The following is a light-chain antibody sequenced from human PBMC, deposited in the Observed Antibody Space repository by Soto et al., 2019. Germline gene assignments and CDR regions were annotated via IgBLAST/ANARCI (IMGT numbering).Light chain of an antibody. V-gene: IGKV3-20*01. CDR1: QSVSSTY. Sequence: EIVLTQSPGTLSLSPGERATLSCRASQSVSSTYFAWYQQKPGQALRLLIYGAASRATGIPDRFSGSGSGTDFTLTISRLEPEDFAVYYCQQYGSSPPTLGKGTKREIK. CDR2: GAA. CDR3: QQYGSSPPT. J-gene: IGKJ2*01.